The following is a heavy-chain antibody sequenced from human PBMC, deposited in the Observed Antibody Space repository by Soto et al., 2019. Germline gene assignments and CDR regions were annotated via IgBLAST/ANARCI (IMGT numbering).Heavy chain of an antibody. D-gene: IGHD5-12*01. CDR3: ARHTISGNYYYYGMDV. V-gene: IGHV5-10-1*01. CDR1: GYSFTSYW. Sequence: GESLKISCKGSGYSFTSYWISWVRQMPGKGLEWMGRIDPSDSYTNYSPSFQGHVTISADKSISTAYLQWSSLKASDTAMYYCARHTISGNYYYYGMDVWGQGTTVTV. CDR2: IDPSDSYT. J-gene: IGHJ6*02.